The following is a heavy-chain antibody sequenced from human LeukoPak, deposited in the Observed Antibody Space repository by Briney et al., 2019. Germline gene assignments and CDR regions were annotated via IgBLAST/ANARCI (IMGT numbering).Heavy chain of an antibody. CDR1: GFTFSSYE. V-gene: IGHV3-48*03. Sequence: QPGGSLRLSCAASGFTFSSYEMNWVRQAPGKGLEWVSYISSSGSTIYYADSVKGRLTIPRDNAKNSLYLQMNSLRAEDTAVYYCARVRAVAGPLDYWGQGTLVTVSS. CDR3: ARVRAVAGPLDY. J-gene: IGHJ4*02. CDR2: ISSSGSTI. D-gene: IGHD6-19*01.